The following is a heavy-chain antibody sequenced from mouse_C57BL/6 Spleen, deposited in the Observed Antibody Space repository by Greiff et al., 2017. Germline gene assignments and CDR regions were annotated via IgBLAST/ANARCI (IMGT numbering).Heavy chain of an antibody. J-gene: IGHJ1*03. CDR3: ARGDYYVSYFDV. D-gene: IGHD1-1*01. V-gene: IGHV1-42*01. Sequence: VQLKESGPELVKPGASVKISCKASGYSFTGYYMNWVKQSPEKSLEWIGEINPSTGGTTYNQKFKAKATLTVDKSSSTAYMQLKSLTSEDSAVYYCARGDYYVSYFDVWGTGTTVTVSS. CDR2: INPSTGGT. CDR1: GYSFTGYY.